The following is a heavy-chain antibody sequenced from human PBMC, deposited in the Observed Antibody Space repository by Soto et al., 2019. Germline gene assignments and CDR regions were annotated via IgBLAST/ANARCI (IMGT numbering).Heavy chain of an antibody. CDR1: GFTFSDYY. CDR2: ISSSGSTI. J-gene: IGHJ4*02. V-gene: IGHV3-11*01. Sequence: QVQLVESGGGLVKPGGSLRLSCAASGFTFSDYYMSWIRQAPGKGLEWVSYISSSGSTIYYADSVKGRFTISRDNAKNSLYLQMNSLRDEDTAVYYCARPPPYYDSSGYYSRFDYWGQGTLVTVSS. CDR3: ARPPPYYDSSGYYSRFDY. D-gene: IGHD3-22*01.